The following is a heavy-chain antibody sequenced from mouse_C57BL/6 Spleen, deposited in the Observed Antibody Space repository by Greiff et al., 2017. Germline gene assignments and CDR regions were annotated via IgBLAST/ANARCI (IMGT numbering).Heavy chain of an antibody. J-gene: IGHJ4*01. CDR3: ARELTAQATDAMDY. CDR2: IYPRSGNT. V-gene: IGHV1-81*01. D-gene: IGHD3-2*02. CDR1: GYTFTSYG. Sequence: LEESGAELARPGASVKLSCKASGYTFTSYGISWVKQRTGQGLEWIGEIYPRSGNTYYNEKFKGKATLTADKSSSTAYMELRSLTSEDSAVYFCARELTAQATDAMDYWGQGTSVTVSS.